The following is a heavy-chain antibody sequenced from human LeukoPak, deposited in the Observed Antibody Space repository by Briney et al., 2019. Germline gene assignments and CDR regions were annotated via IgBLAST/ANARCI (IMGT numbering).Heavy chain of an antibody. D-gene: IGHD3-9*01. CDR2: IYYSGST. Sequence: SETLSLTCTVSGGSISSYYWSWIRQPPGKGLEWIGYIYYSGSTNYNPSLKSRVTISVDTSKNQFSLKLSSVTAADTAVYYCARGPRRDDILTGHNYGMDVWGQGTTVTVSS. J-gene: IGHJ6*02. CDR1: GGSISSYY. CDR3: ARGPRRDDILTGHNYGMDV. V-gene: IGHV4-59*01.